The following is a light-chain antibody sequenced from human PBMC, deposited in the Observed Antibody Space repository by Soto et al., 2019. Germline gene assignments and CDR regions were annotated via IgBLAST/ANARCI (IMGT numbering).Light chain of an antibody. CDR2: DVS. CDR1: SSDVGGYNY. J-gene: IGLJ3*02. Sequence: QAVVTQSASVSGSPGQSITISCTGTSSDVGGYNYVSWYQQHPGKAPKLIIYDVSNRPSGVSTRFSGSKSGNTASLTISGLQAEDEADYSCSSYTSTNSWVFGGGTQLT. CDR3: SSYTSTNSWV. V-gene: IGLV2-14*01.